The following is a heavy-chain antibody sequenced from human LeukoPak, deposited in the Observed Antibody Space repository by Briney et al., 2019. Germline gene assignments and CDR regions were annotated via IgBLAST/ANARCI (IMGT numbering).Heavy chain of an antibody. V-gene: IGHV3-23*01. J-gene: IGHJ6*03. CDR2: ISGSGGNT. CDR3: AKDLGYYDILTGYYNYYYYYYMDV. D-gene: IGHD3-9*01. CDR1: GFTFSSYG. Sequence: GGSLRLSCAACGFTFSSYGMSWVRQAPGKGLEWVSAISGSGGNTYYADYVKGRFTISRDNSKNTLYLQMNSLRAEDTAVYYCAKDLGYYDILTGYYNYYYYYYMDVWGKGTTVTISS.